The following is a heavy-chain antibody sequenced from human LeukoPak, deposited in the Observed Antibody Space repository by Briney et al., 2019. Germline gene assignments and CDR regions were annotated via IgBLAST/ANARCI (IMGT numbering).Heavy chain of an antibody. Sequence: GSVKASCKASGYTFTGYYMHWVRQAPGQGREWMGWINPNSGSTNFARKFQGRVTMTRDTSISTAYMELSRLRSDDTALYYCARDSVSGEMATICHVDYWGQGTLVTVSS. CDR1: GYTFTGYY. J-gene: IGHJ4*02. CDR2: INPNSGST. CDR3: ARDSVSGEMATICHVDY. V-gene: IGHV1-2*02. D-gene: IGHD5-24*01.